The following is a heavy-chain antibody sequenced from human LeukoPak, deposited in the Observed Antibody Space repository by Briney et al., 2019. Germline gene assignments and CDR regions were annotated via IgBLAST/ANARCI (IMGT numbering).Heavy chain of an antibody. CDR3: AKGLGALDL. CDR2: ISGSGGST. D-gene: IGHD4/OR15-4a*01. CDR1: GFTFSTYA. V-gene: IGHV3-23*01. Sequence: GSLRLSCAASGFTFSTYAMSWVRQAPEKGLEWVSTISGSGGSTYYADSVKGRFTISRDNSKNTLYLQMNSLRAEDTAVYYCAKGLGALDLWGQGTLVTVSS. J-gene: IGHJ5*02.